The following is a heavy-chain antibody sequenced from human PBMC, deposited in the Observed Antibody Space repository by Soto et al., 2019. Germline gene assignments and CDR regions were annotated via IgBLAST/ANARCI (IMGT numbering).Heavy chain of an antibody. CDR3: ARGGQDFWSGPFDY. CDR2: IDNSGST. D-gene: IGHD3-3*01. V-gene: IGHV4-4*07. CDR1: VGSISNYF. Sequence: SETLSLTCTVSVGSISNYFCNWIRQPAGKGLEWIGRIDNSGSTNYNPSLKSRITMSADTSRNQFSLKLNSVTAADTAVYYCARGGQDFWSGPFDYWGQGALVTVSS. J-gene: IGHJ4*02.